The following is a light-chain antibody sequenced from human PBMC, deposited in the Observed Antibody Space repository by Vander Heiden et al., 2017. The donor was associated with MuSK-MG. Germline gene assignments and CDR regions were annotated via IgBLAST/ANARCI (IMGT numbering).Light chain of an antibody. Sequence: QSALTHPASVSGSPGQSITISCTGTSSDVCGYNYVSWYQQHPGKAPKLMIYDVSNRPSGVSNRFSGSKSGNTASLTISGLQAEDEADYYCSSYTSSSTRVFGGGTKLTVL. CDR2: DVS. V-gene: IGLV2-14*03. CDR1: SSDVCGYNY. CDR3: SSYTSSSTRV. J-gene: IGLJ2*01.